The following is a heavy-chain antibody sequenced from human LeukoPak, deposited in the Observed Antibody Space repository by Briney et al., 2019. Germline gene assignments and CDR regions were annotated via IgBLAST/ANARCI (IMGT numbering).Heavy chain of an antibody. CDR3: ARRTYSNYFFDY. CDR2: ISGSGDSK. J-gene: IGHJ4*02. D-gene: IGHD4-11*01. Sequence: GGSLRLSCAASGFTFIDYYMNWIRQAPGKGLEWVSYISGSGDSKFYADSVKGRFTVSMDNAKNSLYLQMNSLRAEDTAVYYCARRTYSNYFFDYWGQGTLVTVSS. CDR1: GFTFIDYY. V-gene: IGHV3-11*01.